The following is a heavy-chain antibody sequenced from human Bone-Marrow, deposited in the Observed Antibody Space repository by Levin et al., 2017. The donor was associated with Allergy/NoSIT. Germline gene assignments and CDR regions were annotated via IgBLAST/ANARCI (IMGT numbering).Heavy chain of an antibody. V-gene: IGHV4-4*07. J-gene: IGHJ4*02. CDR3: ARGVPTAYGDYVPHFDY. D-gene: IGHD4-17*01. CDR1: GGSISSYY. CDR2: IYTSGST. Sequence: SSETLSLTCTVSGGSISSYYWSWIRQPAGKGLEWIGRIYTSGSTNYNPSLKSRVTMSVDTSKNQFSLKLSSVTAADTAVYYCARGVPTAYGDYVPHFDYWGQGTLVTVSS.